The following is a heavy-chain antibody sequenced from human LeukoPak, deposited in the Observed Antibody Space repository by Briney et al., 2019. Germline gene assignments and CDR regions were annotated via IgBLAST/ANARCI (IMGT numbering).Heavy chain of an antibody. CDR2: IYYSGST. CDR3: ASGNWNYYYFDY. J-gene: IGHJ4*02. Sequence: SETLSLTCTVTGGSISSYYWHWIRQPPGKGLEWIGYIYYSGSTNYNPSLKSRVTISLDTSKNQFSLKLSSVTAADTAVYYCASGNWNYYYFDYWGQGTLVTVSS. CDR1: GGSISSYY. V-gene: IGHV4-59*01. D-gene: IGHD1-7*01.